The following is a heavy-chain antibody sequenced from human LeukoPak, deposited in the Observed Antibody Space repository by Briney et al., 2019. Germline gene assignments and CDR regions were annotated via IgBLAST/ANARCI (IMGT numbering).Heavy chain of an antibody. D-gene: IGHD3-22*01. CDR1: GASLSTSPYY. CDR3: ARHSRLAYYYDSSGYYYRSGYYYMDV. CDR2: IYYTGST. Sequence: SETLSLTCSVSGASLSTSPYYWGWIRQPPGKGLEWIGNIYYTGSTYYNVSLNSRVTISIDTSKNLFSLKLSSVTAADTAVYYCARHSRLAYYYDSSGYYYRSGYYYMDVWGKGTTVTISS. J-gene: IGHJ6*03. V-gene: IGHV4-39*01.